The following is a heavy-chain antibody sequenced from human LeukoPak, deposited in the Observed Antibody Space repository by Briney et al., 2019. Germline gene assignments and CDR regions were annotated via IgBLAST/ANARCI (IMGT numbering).Heavy chain of an antibody. CDR2: INPSGGST. Sequence: PGGSLRLSCAASGFTFTSYYMHWVRQAPGQGLEWMGIINPSGGSTSYAQKFQGRVTMTRDTSTSTVYMELSSLRSEDTAVYYCARDVKEVIQWLLVPKIDRQRNWFDPWGQGTLVTVSS. J-gene: IGHJ5*02. CDR1: GFTFTSYY. D-gene: IGHD6-19*01. V-gene: IGHV1-46*01. CDR3: ARDVKEVIQWLLVPKIDRQRNWFDP.